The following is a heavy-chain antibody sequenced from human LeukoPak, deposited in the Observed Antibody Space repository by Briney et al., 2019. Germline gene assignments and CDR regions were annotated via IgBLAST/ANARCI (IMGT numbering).Heavy chain of an antibody. Sequence: PGGSLRLSCAASGFTFSSYGMHWVRRAPGKGLEWVAVIWYDGSNKYYADSVTGRFTISRDNSKNTLYLQTNSLRAEDTAVYYCAREDCSSTSCYYYYYYGMDVWGQGTTVTVSS. CDR3: AREDCSSTSCYYYYYYGMDV. J-gene: IGHJ6*02. CDR1: GFTFSSYG. V-gene: IGHV3-33*01. D-gene: IGHD2-2*01. CDR2: IWYDGSNK.